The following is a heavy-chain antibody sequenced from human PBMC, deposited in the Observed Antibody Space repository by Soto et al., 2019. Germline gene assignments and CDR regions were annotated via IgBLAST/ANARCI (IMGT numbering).Heavy chain of an antibody. J-gene: IGHJ3*01. Sequence: QVPLVQSGAELKKPGASVNISCTPSGFTFSDNLINWVRQAPGQGLEWMGWLNPDTGNTRYSETFQGRVTISRHSSASIAYLELSDLANEDTALYFCARDRHSVAPRANEAFDVWGQGTMPTVSS. CDR2: LNPDTGNT. CDR1: GFTFSDNL. V-gene: IGHV1-3*01. CDR3: ARDRHSVAPRANEAFDV. D-gene: IGHD5-18*01.